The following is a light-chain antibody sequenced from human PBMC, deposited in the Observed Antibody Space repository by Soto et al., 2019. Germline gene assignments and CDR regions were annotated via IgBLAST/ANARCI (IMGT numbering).Light chain of an antibody. CDR2: GNN. Sequence: QSVLTQPPSVSRAPGQRVTISCTGSSSNIGAGYDVHWYQQLPGTAPKLLIYGNNNRPSGVPDRFSGSKSGTSASLAITGLQADDEADYSCQSYDSSLSGSGVFGGGTKLTVL. CDR3: QSYDSSLSGSGV. CDR1: SSNIGAGYD. V-gene: IGLV1-40*01. J-gene: IGLJ3*02.